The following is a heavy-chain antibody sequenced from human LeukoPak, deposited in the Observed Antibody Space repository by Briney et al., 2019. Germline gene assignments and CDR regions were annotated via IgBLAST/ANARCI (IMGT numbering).Heavy chain of an antibody. CDR1: GGSVSSGSYY. J-gene: IGHJ4*02. Sequence: SETLSLTCTVSGGSVSSGSYYWSWIRQTPGKGLEWIGFIYYSGSTNYNPSLKSRVTISVDTSKNQFSLKLSSVTAADTAVYYCARGVVNDSGGYCYFDYWGQGTLVTVSS. CDR2: IYYSGST. CDR3: ARGVVNDSGGYCYFDY. V-gene: IGHV4-61*01. D-gene: IGHD3-22*01.